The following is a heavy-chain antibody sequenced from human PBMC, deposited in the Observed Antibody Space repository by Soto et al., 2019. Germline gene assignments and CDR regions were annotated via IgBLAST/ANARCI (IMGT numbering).Heavy chain of an antibody. J-gene: IGHJ4*02. Sequence: GGSLRLSCAASGFTFSSYGMHWVRQAPGKGLEWVAVIWYDGSNKYYADSVKGRFTISRDNSKNTLYLQMNSLRAEDTAVYYCARDSLYCSSTSCYESPRLIAVAGTFDYWGQGTLVTVSS. CDR3: ARDSLYCSSTSCYESPRLIAVAGTFDY. CDR1: GFTFSSYG. D-gene: IGHD2-2*01. V-gene: IGHV3-33*01. CDR2: IWYDGSNK.